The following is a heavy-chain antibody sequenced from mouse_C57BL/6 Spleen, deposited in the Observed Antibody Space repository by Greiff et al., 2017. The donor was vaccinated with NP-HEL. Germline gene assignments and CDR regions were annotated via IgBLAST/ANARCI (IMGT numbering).Heavy chain of an antibody. CDR1: GYAFSSSW. CDR3: ATMVTTFYFDY. J-gene: IGHJ2*01. CDR2: IYPGDGDT. V-gene: IGHV1-82*01. D-gene: IGHD2-2*01. Sequence: VQLQESGPELVKPGASVKISCKASGYAFSSSWMNWVKQRPGKGLEWIGRIYPGDGDTNYNGKFKGKATLTADKSSSTAYMQLSSLTSEDSAVYFCATMVTTFYFDYWGQGTTLTVSS.